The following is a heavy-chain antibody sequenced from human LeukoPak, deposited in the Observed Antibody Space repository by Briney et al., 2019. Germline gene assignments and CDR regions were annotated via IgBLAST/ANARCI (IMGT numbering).Heavy chain of an antibody. CDR1: GDSITNNKYY. J-gene: IGHJ4*02. Sequence: PSETLSLTCTVSGDSITNNKYYWGWIRQPPGKELEWIGILYYTGSTDFSPSLKSRLTISVDTSKNQFSLNLISVTAADTAVYYCVGNNYNSNHYWGQGTLVTVSS. V-gene: IGHV4-39*01. CDR3: VGNNYNSNHY. D-gene: IGHD1-1*01. CDR2: LYYTGST.